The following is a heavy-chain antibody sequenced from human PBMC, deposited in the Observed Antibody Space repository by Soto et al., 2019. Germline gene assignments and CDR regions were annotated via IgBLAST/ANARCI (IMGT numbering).Heavy chain of an antibody. V-gene: IGHV4-39*01. CDR2: IYYSGIT. D-gene: IGHD3-10*01. CDR3: ARHQDSYYKDHFDF. J-gene: IGHJ4*02. Sequence: PSETLSLTCTVSGDSVSSSSYYWSWIRQPPGKGLEWIGSIYYSGITYSNPSLKSRVTISVDTSKNQFSLRLRSVTAADTAMYYCARHQDSYYKDHFDFWGQGALVTVSS. CDR1: GDSVSSSSYY.